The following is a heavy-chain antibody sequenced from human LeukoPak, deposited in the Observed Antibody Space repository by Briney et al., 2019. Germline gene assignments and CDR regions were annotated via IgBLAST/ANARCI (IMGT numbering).Heavy chain of an antibody. D-gene: IGHD6-13*01. V-gene: IGHV3-64D*06. Sequence: PGGSLRLSCSASGFTFSSYAMHWVRQAPGKGLEYVSAISSNGGSTYYADSVKGRFTISRDNSKNTLYLQMSSLRAEDTAVYYCARYSSSWYLTWGTLDYWGQGTLVTVSS. CDR3: ARYSSSWYLTWGTLDY. CDR2: ISSNGGST. CDR1: GFTFSSYA. J-gene: IGHJ4*02.